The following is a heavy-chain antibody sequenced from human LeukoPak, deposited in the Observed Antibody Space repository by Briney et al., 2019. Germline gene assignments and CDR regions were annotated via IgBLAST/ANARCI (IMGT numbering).Heavy chain of an antibody. CDR1: GGSFSGYY. Sequence: PSETLSLTCAVYGGSFSGYYWSGIRQPPGKGLEWIGEINHSGSTNCNPSLKSRVTISVDTSKNQFSLKLSSVTAADTAVYYCARGTGMGERWFDPWGQGTLVTVSS. J-gene: IGHJ5*02. D-gene: IGHD3-16*01. CDR3: ARGTGMGERWFDP. CDR2: INHSGST. V-gene: IGHV4-34*01.